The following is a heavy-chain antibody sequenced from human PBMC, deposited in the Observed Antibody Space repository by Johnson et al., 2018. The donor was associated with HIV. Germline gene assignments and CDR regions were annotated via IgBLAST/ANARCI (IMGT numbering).Heavy chain of an antibody. CDR2: ISYDGSNK. CDR3: ASPQSGVEPDYYDSGSYQGAFDI. Sequence: QVQLVESGGGVVQPGRSLRLSCVASGFTFSSYGIHWVRQAPGKGLEWVAIISYDGSNKYYADSVKGRFTISIDNSKKTLFLQMNSLRPEDTALYYCASPQSGVEPDYYDSGSYQGAFDIWGQGTMVTVSS. D-gene: IGHD1-26*01. J-gene: IGHJ3*02. V-gene: IGHV3-30*03. CDR1: GFTFSSYG.